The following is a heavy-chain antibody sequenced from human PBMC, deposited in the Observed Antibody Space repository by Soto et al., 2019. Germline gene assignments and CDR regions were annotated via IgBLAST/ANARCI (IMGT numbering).Heavy chain of an antibody. J-gene: IGHJ6*03. V-gene: IGHV3-23*01. CDR3: AKLRISRNYMDV. CDR1: GFTFSIYA. CDR2: ISGSGGST. Sequence: GGSLRLSCAASGFTFSIYAMSWVRQAPGKGLEWVSAISGSGGSTYYADSVKGRFTISRDNSKNTLYLQMNSLRAEDTAVYYCAKLRISRNYMDVWGKGTTVTVSS.